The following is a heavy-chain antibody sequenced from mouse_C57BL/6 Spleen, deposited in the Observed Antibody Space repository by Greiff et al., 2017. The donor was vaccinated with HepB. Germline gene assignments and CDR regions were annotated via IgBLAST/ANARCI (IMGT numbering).Heavy chain of an antibody. CDR3: AREGQFITTVVAPFAY. Sequence: QVQLQQSGAELVRPGASVKLSCKASGYTFTDYYINWVKQRPGQGLEWIARIYPGSGNTYYNEKFKGKATLTAEKSSSTAYMQLSSLTSEDSAVYYCAREGQFITTVVAPFAYWGQGTLVTVSA. V-gene: IGHV1-76*01. CDR2: IYPGSGNT. CDR1: GYTFTDYY. J-gene: IGHJ3*01. D-gene: IGHD1-1*01.